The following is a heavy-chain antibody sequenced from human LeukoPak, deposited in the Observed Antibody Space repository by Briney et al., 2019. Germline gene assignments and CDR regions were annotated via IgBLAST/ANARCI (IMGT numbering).Heavy chain of an antibody. CDR1: GFGFSNYW. V-gene: IGHV3-7*01. CDR3: ATGRWFGEFAGSAFED. J-gene: IGHJ4*02. Sequence: GGSRRLSCLGSGFGFSNYWMTWLRQAPGEGLEWVANIKEDGSVICYADSVKGRFTISRDNAKNSVYLQMNSLRVEDTALYYCATGRWFGEFAGSAFEDWGQGTLVTVSS. CDR2: IKEDGSVI. D-gene: IGHD3-10*01.